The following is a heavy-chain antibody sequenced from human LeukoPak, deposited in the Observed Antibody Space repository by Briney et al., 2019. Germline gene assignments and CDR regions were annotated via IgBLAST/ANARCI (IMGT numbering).Heavy chain of an antibody. V-gene: IGHV3-30*01. CDR3: AREPPYYYYMDV. CDR2: ISYDGSNK. J-gene: IGHJ6*03. Sequence: SLILSFAASGFPFSSYAMHWVRPAPGKGPEGEAVISYDGSNKYYPDSVKGRFTISRDNSKNTLYLQMNSLRAEDTAVYYCAREPPYYYYMDVWGKGTTVTVSS. CDR1: GFPFSSYA.